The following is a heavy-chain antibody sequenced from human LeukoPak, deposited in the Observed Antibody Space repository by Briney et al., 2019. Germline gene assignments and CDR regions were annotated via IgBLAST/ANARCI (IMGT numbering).Heavy chain of an antibody. D-gene: IGHD6-6*01. CDR3: ARAYSGSFPFDY. CDR1: GGSISNYY. J-gene: IGHJ4*02. CDR2: IYYSGST. Sequence: PSETLSLTCTVSGGSISNYYWTWIRQPPGKGLEWIGYIYYSGSTNYNPSLKSRVTISVDTSKNQSSLNLTSVTAADTAVYYCARAYSGSFPFDYWGQGTLVTVSS. V-gene: IGHV4-59*01.